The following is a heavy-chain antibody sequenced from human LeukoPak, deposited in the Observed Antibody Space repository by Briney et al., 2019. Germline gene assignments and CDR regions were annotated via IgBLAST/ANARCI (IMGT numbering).Heavy chain of an antibody. V-gene: IGHV3-23*01. CDR3: ARERGSSSWYGPNPDYYYGMDV. Sequence: GGSLRLSCAASGFTFSSYAMSWVRQAPGKGLEWVSAISGSGGSTYYADSVKGRFTISRDNSKNTLYLQMNSLRAEDTAVYYCARERGSSSWYGPNPDYYYGMDVWGQGTTVTVSS. D-gene: IGHD6-13*01. CDR1: GFTFSSYA. J-gene: IGHJ6*02. CDR2: ISGSGGST.